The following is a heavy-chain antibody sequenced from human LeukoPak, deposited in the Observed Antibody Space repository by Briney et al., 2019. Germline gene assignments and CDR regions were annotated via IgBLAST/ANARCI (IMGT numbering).Heavy chain of an antibody. CDR3: ARSTYYYDSSGPPDV. CDR1: GYRFTNYW. D-gene: IGHD3-22*01. V-gene: IGHV5-51*01. Sequence: GESLKISCKGSGYRFTNYWIGWVRQMPGKGLEWMGIIFPGDSDTRYSPSFQGQVTISADKSISTAYLQWSSLKASDTAMYYCARSTYYYDSSGPPDVWGKGTTVTVSS. CDR2: IFPGDSDT. J-gene: IGHJ6*04.